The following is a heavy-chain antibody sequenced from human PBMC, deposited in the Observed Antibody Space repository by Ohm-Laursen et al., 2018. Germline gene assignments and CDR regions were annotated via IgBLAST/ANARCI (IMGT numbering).Heavy chain of an antibody. CDR3: AKEVLHYYDSSGGFDY. D-gene: IGHD3-22*01. J-gene: IGHJ4*02. CDR2: ISYDGSNK. V-gene: IGHV3-30*18. Sequence: SLRLSCSASGFTFSSYGMHWVRQAPGKGLEWVAVISYDGSNKYYADSVKGRFTISRDNSKNTLCLQMNSLRAEDTAVYYCAKEVLHYYDSSGGFDYWGQGTLVTVSS. CDR1: GFTFSSYG.